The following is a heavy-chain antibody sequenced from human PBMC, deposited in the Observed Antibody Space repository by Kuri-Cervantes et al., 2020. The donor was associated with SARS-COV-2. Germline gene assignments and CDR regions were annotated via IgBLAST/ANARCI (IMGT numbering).Heavy chain of an antibody. CDR3: ASDMRYCSSTSCFLFDP. J-gene: IGHJ5*02. Sequence: SQTLSLTCAVYGGSFSGYYWSWIRQPPGKGLEWIGEINHSGSTNYNPSLKSRVTISVDTSKNQFSLKLSSVTAEDTAVYYCASDMRYCSSTSCFLFDPWGQGTLVTVSS. D-gene: IGHD2-2*01. CDR1: GGSFSGYY. V-gene: IGHV4-34*01. CDR2: INHSGST.